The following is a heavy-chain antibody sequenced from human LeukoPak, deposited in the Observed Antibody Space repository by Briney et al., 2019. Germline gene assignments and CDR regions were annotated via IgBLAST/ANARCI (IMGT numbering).Heavy chain of an antibody. Sequence: GGSLRLSCVASGFTFTTYWMSWVRQAPGKGLEWVANIKEDGSEKNYVDSVKGRFTISRDNAKNSLFLQMNSLRAEDTAVYYCVREAYDFWSGNSYYFDHWGQGTQVTVSS. D-gene: IGHD3-3*01. V-gene: IGHV3-7*01. CDR3: VREAYDFWSGNSYYFDH. J-gene: IGHJ4*02. CDR1: GFTFTTYW. CDR2: IKEDGSEK.